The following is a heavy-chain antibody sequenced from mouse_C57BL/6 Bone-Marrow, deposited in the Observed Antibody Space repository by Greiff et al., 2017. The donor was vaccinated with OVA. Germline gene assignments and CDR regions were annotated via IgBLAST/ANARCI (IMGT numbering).Heavy chain of an antibody. CDR3: ARATDGYVDY. J-gene: IGHJ2*01. D-gene: IGHD2-3*01. CDR2: ISSGSSTI. Sequence: DVKLVESGGGLVKPGGSLKLSCAASGFTFSDYGMHWVRQAPEKGLEWVAYISSGSSTIYYADTVKGRFTISRDKAKNTLFLQMTSLRSEDTAMYYCARATDGYVDYWGQGTTLTVSS. V-gene: IGHV5-17*01. CDR1: GFTFSDYG.